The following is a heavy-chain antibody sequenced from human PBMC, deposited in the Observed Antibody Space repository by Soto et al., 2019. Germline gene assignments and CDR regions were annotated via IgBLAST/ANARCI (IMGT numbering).Heavy chain of an antibody. V-gene: IGHV1-46*01. D-gene: IGHD6-13*01. Sequence: ASVKVSCKASGYTFTSYYMHWVRQAPGQGLEWMGIINPSGGSTNYAQKFQGRVTMTRDTSISTAYMELSSLRSEDTAVYYCAIGYSRPKCFDVWGQGTLVTVSS. CDR3: AIGYSRPKCFDV. J-gene: IGHJ4*03. CDR2: INPSGGST. CDR1: GYTFTSYY.